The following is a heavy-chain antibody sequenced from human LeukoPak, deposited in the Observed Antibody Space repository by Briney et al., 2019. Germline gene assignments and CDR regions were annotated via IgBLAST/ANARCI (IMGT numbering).Heavy chain of an antibody. J-gene: IGHJ4*02. CDR3: ARWYSSGWAFDY. V-gene: IGHV4-59*08. CDR1: GGTISSYY. Sequence: PSETLSLTCTVSGGTISSYYWNWIRQPPGKGLEWIGYIHYSGSTKYNPSLKNRVTISVDTSKNQFSLKLSSVTAADTAVYYCARWYSSGWAFDYWGQGTLVTVSS. D-gene: IGHD6-19*01. CDR2: IHYSGST.